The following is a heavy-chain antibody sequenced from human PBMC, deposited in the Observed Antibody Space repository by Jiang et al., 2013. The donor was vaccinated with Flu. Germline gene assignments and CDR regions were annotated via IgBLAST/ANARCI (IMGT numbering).Heavy chain of an antibody. CDR3: AKEWLWTGTNYYYYGMNV. J-gene: IGHJ6*02. V-gene: IGHV3-23*01. Sequence: WVSTITGTGGSTYYADSVRGRFTISRDNSKNTLYLQMISLRAEDTALYYCAKEWLWTGTNYYYYGMNVWGQGTTVTVSS. D-gene: IGHD1-1*01. CDR2: ITGTGGST.